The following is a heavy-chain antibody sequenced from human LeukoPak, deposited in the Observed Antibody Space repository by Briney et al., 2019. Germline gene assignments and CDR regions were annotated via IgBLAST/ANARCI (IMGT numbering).Heavy chain of an antibody. CDR3: AKVSLLMTNDAFDI. J-gene: IGHJ3*02. CDR1: GFTFSSYA. D-gene: IGHD3-16*01. Sequence: GGSLRLSCAASGFTFSSYAMHWVRQAPGKGLEWVAVISYDGSNKYYADSVRGRFSISRDNSKNTLYLQMNSLRADDTAVYYCAKVSLLMTNDAFDIWGQGTMVTVSS. V-gene: IGHV3-30-3*01. CDR2: ISYDGSNK.